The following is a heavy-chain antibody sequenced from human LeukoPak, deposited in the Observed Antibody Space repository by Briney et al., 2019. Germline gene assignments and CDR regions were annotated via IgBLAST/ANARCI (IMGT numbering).Heavy chain of an antibody. D-gene: IGHD3-10*01. CDR1: GGSISTYY. V-gene: IGHV4-59*01. J-gene: IGHJ4*02. CDR2: IYYSGST. CDR3: ARVMVRGVIDY. Sequence: PSETLSLTCTVSGGSISTYYWSWIRQPPGKGLEWIGYIYYSGSTNYNPSLKSRVTISVDTSKNQFSLKLSSVTAADTAVYYCARVMVRGVIDYWGQGTLVTVPS.